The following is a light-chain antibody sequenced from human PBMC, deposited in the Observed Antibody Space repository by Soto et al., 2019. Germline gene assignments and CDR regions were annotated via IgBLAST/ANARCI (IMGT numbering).Light chain of an antibody. Sequence: QSVLTQPPSVSGAPGQRVTISCTGSSSNIGAGYDVHWYQQLPGTAPKLLIYGNSNRPSGVPDRFSGSKSGTSASLAITGLQAEDEADYYCQSYDSRGSGVFGTGTKLTVL. CDR1: SSNIGAGYD. V-gene: IGLV1-40*01. J-gene: IGLJ1*01. CDR3: QSYDSRGSGV. CDR2: GNS.